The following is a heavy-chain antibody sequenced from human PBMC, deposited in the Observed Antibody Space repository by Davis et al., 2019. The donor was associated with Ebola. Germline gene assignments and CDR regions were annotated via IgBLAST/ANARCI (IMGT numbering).Heavy chain of an antibody. J-gene: IGHJ5*02. D-gene: IGHD3-10*01. V-gene: IGHV3-48*01. Sequence: GESLKISCVASGFTFSSYSMNWVRHAPGKGLEWVSYISSSSSTIYYADSVRGRFTTTRDNDKNSLYLQMNSLRAEDTAVYYCAVIDAYGPDWFDPWGQGTLVTVSS. CDR1: GFTFSSYS. CDR2: ISSSSSTI. CDR3: AVIDAYGPDWFDP.